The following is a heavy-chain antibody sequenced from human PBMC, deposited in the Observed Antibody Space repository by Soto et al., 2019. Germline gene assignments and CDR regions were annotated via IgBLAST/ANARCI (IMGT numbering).Heavy chain of an antibody. J-gene: IGHJ1*01. CDR3: ARDHVYGDYPEYFQH. V-gene: IGHV3-53*01. D-gene: IGHD4-17*01. CDR1: GFTVSSNY. Sequence: EVQLVESGGGLIQPGGSLRLSCAASGFTVSSNYMSWVRQAPGKGLEWVSVIYSGGSTYYAHSVKGRFTIPRDNSKNTLYLQMNSLRAEDTAVYYCARDHVYGDYPEYFQHWGQGTLVTVSS. CDR2: IYSGGST.